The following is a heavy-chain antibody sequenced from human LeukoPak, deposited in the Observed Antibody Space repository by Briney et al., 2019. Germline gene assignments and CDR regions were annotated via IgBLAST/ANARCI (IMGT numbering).Heavy chain of an antibody. V-gene: IGHV1-2*02. J-gene: IGHJ4*02. Sequence: ASVNVSRKPCGYTFTSYAIHWLRQAPGQGLEWMGWITPSGGTNYPQKFQGRVAITWDTSITTAYMDLSRLTSDDTAVYYCARERYGADFAHVAYWGQGALVTVSS. CDR3: ARERYGADFAHVAY. CDR2: ITPSGGT. D-gene: IGHD1-26*01. CDR1: GYTFTSYA.